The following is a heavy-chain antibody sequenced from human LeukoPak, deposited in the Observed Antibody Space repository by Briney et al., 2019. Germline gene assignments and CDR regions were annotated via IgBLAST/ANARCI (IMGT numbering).Heavy chain of an antibody. D-gene: IGHD5-12*01. CDR2: IYYSGST. J-gene: IGHJ4*02. Sequence: SETLSLTCTVSGGSISSSSYYWGWIRQPPGKGLEWIGYIYYSGSTNYNPSLKSRVTISVDTSKNQFSLKLSSVTAADTAVYYCARGGYSGYDFDYWGQGTLVTVSS. CDR1: GGSISSSSYY. V-gene: IGHV4-61*05. CDR3: ARGGYSGYDFDY.